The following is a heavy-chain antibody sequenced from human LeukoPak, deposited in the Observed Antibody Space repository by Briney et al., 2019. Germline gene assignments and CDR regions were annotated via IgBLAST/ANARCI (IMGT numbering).Heavy chain of an antibody. CDR3: ASYDSSGYYPPPPFDY. Sequence: GASVKVSCKASGGTFISYAISWVRQAPGQGLEWMGRIIPILGIANYARKFQGRVTITADKSTSTAYMELSSLRSEDTAVYYCASYDSSGYYPPPPFDYWGQGTLVTVSS. D-gene: IGHD3-22*01. CDR1: GGTFISYA. J-gene: IGHJ4*02. CDR2: IIPILGIA. V-gene: IGHV1-69*04.